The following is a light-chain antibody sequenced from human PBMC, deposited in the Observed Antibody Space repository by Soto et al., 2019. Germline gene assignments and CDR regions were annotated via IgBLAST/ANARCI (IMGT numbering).Light chain of an antibody. CDR1: QSVNSNY. J-gene: IGKJ1*01. V-gene: IGKV3-20*01. CDR2: GAS. CDR3: QQYDSTPPT. Sequence: EIVLTQSPGTLSLSPGDRATLSCRASQSVNSNYLAWYQRKPGQAPRLLIYGASNRATDIPYRFSASGSGPDFTLTIPSLEAEDFAVYYFQQYDSTPPTFGQGTKLQVK.